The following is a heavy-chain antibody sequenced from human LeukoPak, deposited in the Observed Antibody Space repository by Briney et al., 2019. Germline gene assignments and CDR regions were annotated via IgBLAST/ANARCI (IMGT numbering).Heavy chain of an antibody. CDR2: ISYDGTNK. CDR1: GFTFDDYG. V-gene: IGHV3-30*03. D-gene: IGHD5-12*01. CDR3: ARGGDYDFFDY. J-gene: IGHJ4*02. Sequence: GRSLGLSCAASGFTFDDYGMHWVRQAPGKGLEWLAVISYDGTNKYYADSVKGRFTISRDNSKNTLSLQMNSLRVEDTAVYYCARGGDYDFFDYWGQGTLVTVSS.